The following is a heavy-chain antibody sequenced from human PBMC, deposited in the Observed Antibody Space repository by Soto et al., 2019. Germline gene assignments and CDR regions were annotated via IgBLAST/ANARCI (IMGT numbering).Heavy chain of an antibody. Sequence: SETLSLTCAVSGGSISSGGYPWSWIRQPPGKGLEWIGYIYHSGSTYYNPSLKSRVTISVDRSKNQFSLKLSSVTAADTAVYYCARGSYYYDSSGYYHYWGQG. J-gene: IGHJ4*02. D-gene: IGHD3-22*01. CDR2: IYHSGST. V-gene: IGHV4-30-2*01. CDR1: GGSISSGGYP. CDR3: ARGSYYYDSSGYYHY.